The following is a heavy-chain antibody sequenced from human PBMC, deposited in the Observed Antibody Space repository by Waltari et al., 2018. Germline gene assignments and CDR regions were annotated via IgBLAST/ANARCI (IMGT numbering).Heavy chain of an antibody. J-gene: IGHJ2*01. V-gene: IGHV4-61*02. CDR3: AREPSVAARSYWYFDL. Sequence: QVQLQESGPGLVKPSQTLSLICTVSGGSITSGNYYWTWIRQPAGKGLEWIGRIYTTGTTTHTPSLRSRVTILVDTSNNHFSLRLSSVTAADTAVYYCAREPSVAARSYWYFDLWGRGTLVTVSS. CDR1: GGSITSGNYY. D-gene: IGHD6-6*01. CDR2: IYTTGTT.